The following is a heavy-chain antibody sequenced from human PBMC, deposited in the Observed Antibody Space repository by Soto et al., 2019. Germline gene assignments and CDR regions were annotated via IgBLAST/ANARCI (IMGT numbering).Heavy chain of an antibody. CDR3: ARSSSTLPRYYYYGMDV. D-gene: IGHD6-6*01. Sequence: AVYGGSFSGYYWSWIRQPPGKGLEWIGEINHSGSTNYNPSLKSRVTISVDTSKNQFSLKLSSVTAADTAVYYCARSSSTLPRYYYYGMDVWGQGTTVTVSS. CDR2: INHSGST. V-gene: IGHV4-34*01. CDR1: GGSFSGYY. J-gene: IGHJ6*02.